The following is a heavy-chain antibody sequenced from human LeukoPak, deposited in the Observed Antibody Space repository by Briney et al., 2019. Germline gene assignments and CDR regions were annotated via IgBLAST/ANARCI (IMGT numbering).Heavy chain of an antibody. D-gene: IGHD1-26*01. Sequence: GASVKVSCKASGGTFSSYAISWVRQAPGQGLEWMGRIIPILGMANYAQKFQGRVTITADKSTSTAYMELSSLRSEDTAVYYCAREAFPPRGATGWFDPWGQGTLVTVSS. CDR3: AREAFPPRGATGWFDP. CDR2: IIPILGMA. CDR1: GGTFSSYA. V-gene: IGHV1-69*04. J-gene: IGHJ5*02.